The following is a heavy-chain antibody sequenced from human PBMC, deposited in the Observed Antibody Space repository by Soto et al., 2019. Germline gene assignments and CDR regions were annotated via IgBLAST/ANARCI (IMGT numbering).Heavy chain of an antibody. J-gene: IGHJ5*02. V-gene: IGHV3-23*01. CDR2: ISGSGGST. CDR1: GFTFSSYA. Sequence: GGSLRLSCAASGFTFSSYAMSWVRQAPGKGLEWVSAISGSGGSTYYADSVKGRFTISRDNSKNTLYLQMNSLRAEDTAVYYCAKDPFVVPAAINRDWFDPWGQGTLVTVSS. CDR3: AKDPFVVPAAINRDWFDP. D-gene: IGHD2-2*01.